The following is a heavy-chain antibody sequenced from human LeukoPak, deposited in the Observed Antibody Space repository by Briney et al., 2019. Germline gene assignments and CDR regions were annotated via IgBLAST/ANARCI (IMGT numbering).Heavy chain of an antibody. D-gene: IGHD1-14*01. J-gene: IGHJ4*02. Sequence: PSETLSLTCAVYGGSFSGYYWSWIRQPPGKGREWIGNVDFRGGTNYNPSLKSRVTISVDMSENHCSLKLGSVTAADTAVYLCAGRLARTYFFDYWGPGTLVTVSS. CDR2: VDFRGGT. CDR3: AGRLARTYFFDY. V-gene: IGHV4-34*06. CDR1: GGSFSGYY.